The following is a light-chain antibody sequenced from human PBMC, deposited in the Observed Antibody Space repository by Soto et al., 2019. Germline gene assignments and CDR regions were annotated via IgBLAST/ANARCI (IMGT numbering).Light chain of an antibody. V-gene: IGKV3-20*01. CDR2: AAS. J-gene: IGKJ4*01. CDR1: QTISNNF. CDR3: QQYVSSLLT. Sequence: EIVLTQSPDTLSLSPGDRATLSCRASQTISNNFLAWYQQKPGQAPRLLIFAASTRAAGVPDRFSGSGSGTDFALSVSRLEPEDFAVYYCQQYVSSLLTFGGGTKVEIK.